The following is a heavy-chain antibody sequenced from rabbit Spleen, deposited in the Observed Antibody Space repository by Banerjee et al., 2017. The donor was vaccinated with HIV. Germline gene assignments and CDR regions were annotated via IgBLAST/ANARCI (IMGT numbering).Heavy chain of an antibody. CDR2: IYAGSSGST. CDR1: GFSFSSSYY. V-gene: IGHV1S45*01. Sequence: QEQLVESGGGLVQPTGSLTLTCKASGFSFSSSYYMCWVRQAPGKGLECIACIYAGSSGSTYYANWAKGRFTISKTSSTTVTLQMTSLTVADTATYFCARGSATMTMVITGYYLNLWGPGTLVT. J-gene: IGHJ4*01. D-gene: IGHD2-1*01. CDR3: ARGSATMTMVITGYYLNL.